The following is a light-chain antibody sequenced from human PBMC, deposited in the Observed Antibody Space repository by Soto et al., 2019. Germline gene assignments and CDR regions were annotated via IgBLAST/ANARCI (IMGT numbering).Light chain of an antibody. J-gene: IGLJ1*01. CDR3: CSPIGNNHYFV. V-gene: IGLV2-8*01. Sequence: QSVLTQPPSASGSPGQSVTISCTGTSGDVGAYDYVSWYQQHPGKAPKLMIYEVSKRPSGVPDRFSGSKSGDTASLTVSGLQADDEAGYYCCSPIGNNHYFVFGTGTKVTVL. CDR2: EVS. CDR1: SGDVGAYDY.